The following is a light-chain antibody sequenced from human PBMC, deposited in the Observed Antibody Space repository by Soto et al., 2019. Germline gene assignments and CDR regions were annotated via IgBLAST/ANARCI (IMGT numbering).Light chain of an antibody. CDR1: HSLLHITGETF. J-gene: IGKJ5*01. Sequence: MTQAPLSLSVAHGHPASISCKSSHSLLHITGETFLFWYLQKPGQSPQLLIYEVSTRVSGVPDRFSGSGSGTDFTLEISRSETDDVGIYYCMQSTLSPPPFGPVTLLAI. V-gene: IGKV2-29*01. CDR3: MQSTLSPPP. CDR2: EVS.